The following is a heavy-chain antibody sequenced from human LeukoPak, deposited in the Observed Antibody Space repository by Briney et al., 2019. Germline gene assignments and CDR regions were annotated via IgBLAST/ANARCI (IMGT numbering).Heavy chain of an antibody. D-gene: IGHD6-13*01. J-gene: IGHJ3*02. CDR3: ASGAGIAAPGTYDAFDI. CDR2: IYPGESDT. CDR1: GCSFTTYW. V-gene: IGHV5-51*01. Sequence: GEXLKISFKGSGCSFTTYWIGWVRRMPGKGLEWRGIIYPGESDTKYSPCFQGQVTISADSSISTAYLQWSSLKASDTAMYYCASGAGIAAPGTYDAFDIWGQGTMVTVSS.